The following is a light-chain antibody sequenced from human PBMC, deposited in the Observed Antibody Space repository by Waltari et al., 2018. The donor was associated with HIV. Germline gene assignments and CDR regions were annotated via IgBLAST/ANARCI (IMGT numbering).Light chain of an antibody. Sequence: EIVLTQSPATLSLSPGERATLSCRASQSVRNFLAWYQQKPGQAPRLLIHDISTRATGIPARFSGSGSVTDFTLTISSLEPEDFAVYYCQQRYQWPPVTFGGGTRVEIK. CDR1: QSVRNF. V-gene: IGKV3-11*01. J-gene: IGKJ4*01. CDR3: QQRYQWPPVT. CDR2: DIS.